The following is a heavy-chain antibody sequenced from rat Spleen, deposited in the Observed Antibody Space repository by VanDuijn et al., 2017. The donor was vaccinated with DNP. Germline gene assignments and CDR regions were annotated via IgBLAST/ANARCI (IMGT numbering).Heavy chain of an antibody. D-gene: IGHD1-1*01. V-gene: IGHV5-20*01. CDR3: AKGGYYSAFDY. J-gene: IGHJ2*01. Sequence: EVQVVESGGGLVQPGRSLKLSCAASGFIFSDFYMAWVRQAPTKGLEWVASISYDGGNTYYRDSVKGRFTISRDNAKSSLYLQMNSLRSEDTATYYCAKGGYYSAFDYWGQGVMVTVSS. CDR2: ISYDGGNT. CDR1: GFIFSDFY.